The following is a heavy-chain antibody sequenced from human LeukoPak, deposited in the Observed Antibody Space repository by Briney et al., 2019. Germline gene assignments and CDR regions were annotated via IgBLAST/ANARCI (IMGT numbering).Heavy chain of an antibody. Sequence: GGSLRLSCAASGFTFSSYAMSWVRQAPGKGLEWVSAISGSGGSTYYADSVKGRFTISRDNSRNTLYLQMNSLRAEDTAVYYCAKSRGSSWTYDAFDIWGQGTMVTVSS. CDR3: AKSRGSSWTYDAFDI. CDR1: GFTFSSYA. J-gene: IGHJ3*02. D-gene: IGHD6-13*01. V-gene: IGHV3-23*01. CDR2: ISGSGGST.